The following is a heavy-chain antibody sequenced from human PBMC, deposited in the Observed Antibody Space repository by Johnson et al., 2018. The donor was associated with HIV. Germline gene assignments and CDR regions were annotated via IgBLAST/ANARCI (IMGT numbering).Heavy chain of an antibody. V-gene: IGHV3-53*01. CDR1: GLSVSLNY. J-gene: IGHJ3*02. CDR2: IHSGGST. Sequence: VQLVASGGGLIQPGGSLRLSYSVSGLSVSLNYITWVRQAPGKGLEWVSVIHSGGSTYYADSVEGRFTISRDNSKNTLYLQMNSLRAEDTAVYYCAREDSAFDIWGQGTMVTVSS. CDR3: AREDSAFDI.